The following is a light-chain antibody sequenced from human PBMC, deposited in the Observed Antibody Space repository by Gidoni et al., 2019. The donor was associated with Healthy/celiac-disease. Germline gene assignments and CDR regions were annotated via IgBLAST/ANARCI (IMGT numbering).Light chain of an antibody. CDR3: QQYNSYSVT. J-gene: IGKJ3*01. CDR1: QSIRSW. CDR2: KAS. V-gene: IGKV1-5*03. Sequence: DIQMTQSPSTLSASVGDRVTITCRASQSIRSWLAWSQQKPGKAPKLLIYKASSLESGVPSRFSGSGSGTEFTLTISSLQPDDFATYYCQQYNSYSVTFGPGTKVDIK.